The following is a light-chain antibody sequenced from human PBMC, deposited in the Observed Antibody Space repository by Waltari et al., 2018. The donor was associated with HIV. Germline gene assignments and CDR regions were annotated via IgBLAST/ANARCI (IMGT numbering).Light chain of an antibody. CDR3: QHYGGSPGT. CDR2: GAS. Sequence: EIVLTQSPGTLSLSPGERATLSCRASQSVSTNYLAWYQQKPGQAPRLLIYGASSRATGIPDRFSGSGSGTDFTLTITRLEPEEFAVYYCQHYGGSPGTFGQGTKVEIK. V-gene: IGKV3-20*01. J-gene: IGKJ1*01. CDR1: QSVSTNY.